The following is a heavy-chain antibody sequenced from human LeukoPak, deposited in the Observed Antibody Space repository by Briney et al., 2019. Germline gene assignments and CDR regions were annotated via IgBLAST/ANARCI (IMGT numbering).Heavy chain of an antibody. Sequence: GGSLRLSCAASGFTFSSYWVSWVRQAPGKGLEWVANIKQDGSEKYYVDSVKGRFTISRDNAKNSLYLQMNSLRAEDTAVYYCARDHHGDYYYYGMDVWGQGTTVIVSS. D-gene: IGHD4-17*01. CDR2: IKQDGSEK. CDR3: ARDHHGDYYYYGMDV. CDR1: GFTFSSYW. J-gene: IGHJ6*02. V-gene: IGHV3-7*03.